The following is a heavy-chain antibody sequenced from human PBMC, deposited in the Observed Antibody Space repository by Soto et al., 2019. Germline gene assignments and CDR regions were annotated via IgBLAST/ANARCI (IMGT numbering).Heavy chain of an antibody. J-gene: IGHJ4*02. D-gene: IGHD3-22*01. CDR2: ISAYNGNT. Sequence: ASVKVSCKASGYTFTSYGISWVRQAPGQGLEWMGWISAYNGNTNYAQKLQGRVTMTTDTSTSTAYMELRSLRSDDTAVYYCARERYYYDSSGDFDYWGQGTLVTVSS. CDR3: ARERYYYDSSGDFDY. CDR1: GYTFTSYG. V-gene: IGHV1-18*01.